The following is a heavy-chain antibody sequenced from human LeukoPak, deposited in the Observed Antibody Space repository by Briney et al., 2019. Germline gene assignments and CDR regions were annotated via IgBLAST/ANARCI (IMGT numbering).Heavy chain of an antibody. CDR1: GYTFTNYE. CDR3: AXXXXXXXXXELTWPMISF. CDR2: MNPNSGDT. J-gene: IGHJ4*02. Sequence: ASVKVSCKASGYTFTNYEINWVRQATGHGLEWMGWMNPNSGDTAYAQTFQGRITMTRSTSITTAYMELSGLRSEDTAVYYCAXXXXXXXXXELTWPMISFWGQGTQVTVSS. D-gene: IGHD1-26*01. V-gene: IGHV1-8*01.